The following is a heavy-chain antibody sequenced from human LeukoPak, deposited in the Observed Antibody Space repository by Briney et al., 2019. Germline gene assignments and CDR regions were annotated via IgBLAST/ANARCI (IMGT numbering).Heavy chain of an antibody. D-gene: IGHD3-16*01. V-gene: IGHV3-21*01. CDR2: ISASSTYT. CDR1: DNSLHSDI. J-gene: IGHJ6*04. CDR3: ARLWEGGLRSPLYYYYYGLDA. Sequence: PGGSLRLACVGPDNSLHSDIINSVRQAPGKGLELVSSISASSTYTYSADSVKGRFTISRDNAKKSVYLQMDSLRAGDTAVYYCARLWEGGLRSPLYYYYYGLDAWGKGTTVTVSS.